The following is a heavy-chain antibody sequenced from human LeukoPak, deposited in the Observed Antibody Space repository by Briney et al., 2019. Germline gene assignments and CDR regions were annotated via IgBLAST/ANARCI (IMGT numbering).Heavy chain of an antibody. CDR2: IYTSGTT. CDR1: GGSFSSYY. D-gene: IGHD3-10*01. CDR3: ARDAKYYFGSRTYFFFEY. Sequence: SETLSLTCTVSGGSFSSYYWSWIRQPAGKGLEWIGHIYTSGTTNYNPSLRSRVTMSIDTSKNQFSLKLSSVTAADTAIYYCARDAKYYFGSRTYFFFEYWGQGTLLTVSS. J-gene: IGHJ4*02. V-gene: IGHV4-4*07.